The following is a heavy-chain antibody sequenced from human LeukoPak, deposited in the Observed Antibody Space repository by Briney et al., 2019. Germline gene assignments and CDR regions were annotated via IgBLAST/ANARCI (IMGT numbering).Heavy chain of an antibody. D-gene: IGHD6-13*01. CDR1: GFTFRGHW. V-gene: IGHV3-48*04. J-gene: IGHJ3*02. Sequence: GGSLRLSCVASGFTFRGHWMNWVRQAPGQGMEWVSHITSSGSTIYYADSVKGRFTISRDNAKNSLYLQMNSLRAGDTAVYYCARPGYSSSWSALDIWGQGTMVTVSS. CDR3: ARPGYSSSWSALDI. CDR2: ITSSGSTI.